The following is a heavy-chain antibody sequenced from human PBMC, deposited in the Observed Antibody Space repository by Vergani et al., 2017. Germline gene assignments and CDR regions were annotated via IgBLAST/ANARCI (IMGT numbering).Heavy chain of an antibody. J-gene: IGHJ3*02. Sequence: EVQLLESGGGLVQPGGSLRLPCAASGFTFSSYAMSWVRQAPGKGLEWVSAISGSGGSTYYADSVKGRFTISRDNSKNTLYLQMNSLRAEDTAVYYCAKDFCSSTSCYTPPDAFDIWGQGTMVTVSS. V-gene: IGHV3-23*01. D-gene: IGHD2-2*02. CDR2: ISGSGGST. CDR1: GFTFSSYA. CDR3: AKDFCSSTSCYTPPDAFDI.